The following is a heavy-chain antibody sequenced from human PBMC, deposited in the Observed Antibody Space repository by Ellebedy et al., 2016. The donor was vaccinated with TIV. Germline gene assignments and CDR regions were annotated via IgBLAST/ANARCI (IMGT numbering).Heavy chain of an antibody. CDR2: INPKNGDT. D-gene: IGHD6-19*01. Sequence: AASVKVSCKASGYTFTGYYMHWVRQAPGLGLEWMGWINPKNGDTSYAQKFQGRVTMIRDPSISTAYMELSRLGSDDTAVYYCGRSGYGSGWSFDYWGQGTLVTVSS. V-gene: IGHV1-2*02. CDR3: GRSGYGSGWSFDY. J-gene: IGHJ4*02. CDR1: GYTFTGYY.